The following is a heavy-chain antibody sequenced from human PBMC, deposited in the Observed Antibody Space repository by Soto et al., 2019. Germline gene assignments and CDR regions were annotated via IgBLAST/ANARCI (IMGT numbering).Heavy chain of an antibody. CDR1: GGSFSGYY. CDR2: INHSGST. J-gene: IGHJ4*02. D-gene: IGHD1-1*01. V-gene: IGHV4-34*01. CDR3: ARDGNWRLDY. Sequence: SETLSLTCAVYGGSFSGYYWSWIRQPPGKGLEWIGEINHSGSTNYNPSLKSRVTISVDTSKNQFSLQLSSVTAADTAVYYCARDGNWRLDYWGQGALVTVSS.